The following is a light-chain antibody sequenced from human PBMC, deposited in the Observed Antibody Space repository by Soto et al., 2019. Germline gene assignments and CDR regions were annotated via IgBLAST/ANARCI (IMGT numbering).Light chain of an antibody. CDR1: SSNIGSNY. J-gene: IGLJ3*02. CDR2: RNN. CDR3: AAWDDSLSGPWV. V-gene: IGLV1-47*01. Sequence: QSVLTQPPSASGTPGQRVTISCSGSSSNIGSNYVYWYQQLPGTAPKLLIYRNNQRPSRVPDRFSGSKSGTSASLAISALRSEDEADYYCAAWDDSLSGPWVFGGGTKVTVL.